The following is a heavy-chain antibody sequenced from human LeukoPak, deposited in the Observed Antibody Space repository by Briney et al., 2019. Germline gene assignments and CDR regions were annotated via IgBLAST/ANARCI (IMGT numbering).Heavy chain of an antibody. CDR2: INHSGST. Sequence: SETLSLTCAVYGGSFSGYYWSWIRQLPGKGLEWIGEINHSGSTNYNLSLKSRVTISVDTSKNQFSLKLSSVTAADTAVYYCARGPIYGSFDYWGQGTLVTVSS. CDR3: ARGPIYGSFDY. D-gene: IGHD3-10*01. J-gene: IGHJ4*02. V-gene: IGHV4-34*01. CDR1: GGSFSGYY.